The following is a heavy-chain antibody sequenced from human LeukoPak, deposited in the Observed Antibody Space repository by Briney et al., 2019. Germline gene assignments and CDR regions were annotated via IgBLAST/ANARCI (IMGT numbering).Heavy chain of an antibody. V-gene: IGHV1-69*01. CDR3: ARHSIVGGSSGCRYCGLDI. CDR2: IIPIFGTA. Sequence: SVKVSCKASGGTFSSYAISWVRQAPGQGLEWMGGIIPIFGTANYAQKFQGRVTITADESTSTAYMELSSLRSEDTAVYYCARHSIVGGSSGCRYCGLDIWGQGTMVTVSS. J-gene: IGHJ3*02. D-gene: IGHD6-19*01. CDR1: GGTFSSYA.